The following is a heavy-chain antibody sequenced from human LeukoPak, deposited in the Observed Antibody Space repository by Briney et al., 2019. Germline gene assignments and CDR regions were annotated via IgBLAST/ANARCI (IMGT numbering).Heavy chain of an antibody. CDR1: GYSLPSYW. Sequence: GQSLKFSCKGSGYSLPSYWIGWVRQMPGKGLEWMEIIYPGDSDTRYSPSFQGQVTISADKSISTAYLQWSSLKASDTAMYYCPGMVGATTEFDYWGQGTLATVSS. D-gene: IGHD1-26*01. J-gene: IGHJ4*02. CDR3: PGMVGATTEFDY. CDR2: IYPGDSDT. V-gene: IGHV5-51*01.